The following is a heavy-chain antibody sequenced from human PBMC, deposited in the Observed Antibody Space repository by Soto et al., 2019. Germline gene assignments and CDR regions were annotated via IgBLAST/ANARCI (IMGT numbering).Heavy chain of an antibody. Sequence: SETLSLTCTVSGGSINSYYWCWIRQPAGKGLEWIGRFYPSGKTDYNPSLKSRLTMSADTSRNQFSLNLTSVTAADTAVYYCARCGLDYGMDVWGQGTTVTVSS. CDR1: GGSINSYY. V-gene: IGHV4-4*07. CDR3: ARCGLDYGMDV. D-gene: IGHD3-16*01. J-gene: IGHJ6*02. CDR2: FYPSGKT.